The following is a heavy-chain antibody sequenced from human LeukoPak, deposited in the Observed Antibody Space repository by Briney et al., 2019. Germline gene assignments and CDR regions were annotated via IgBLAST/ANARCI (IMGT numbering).Heavy chain of an antibody. CDR1: GFTFRSYGM. V-gene: IGHV4-4*02. CDR3: ARNGYYSSDQ. J-gene: IGHJ4*02. CDR2: IHHTGRT. D-gene: IGHD4-17*01. Sequence: GSLRLSCAASGFTFRSYGMHWVRQAPGKGLEWIGEIHHTGRTNYNPSLRSRVTISVDKSKNEFSLKMTSVTAADTAVYYCARNGYYSSDQWGQGTLVTVSP.